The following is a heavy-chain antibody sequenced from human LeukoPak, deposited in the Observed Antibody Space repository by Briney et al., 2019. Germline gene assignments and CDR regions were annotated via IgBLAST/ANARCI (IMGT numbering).Heavy chain of an antibody. J-gene: IGHJ5*02. V-gene: IGHV3-23*01. CDR2: ISGSGSHA. Sequence: GGSLRLSCAASGFIFCSYAMGWPRQAPGQGLEWVSAISGSGSHANYAESVKGRFTISRDNSKNTLYLQMHSLIAADTAVYYCGSGPVGTTVPWGQGTLVTVSS. CDR1: GFIFCSYA. D-gene: IGHD1-1*01. CDR3: GSGPVGTTVP.